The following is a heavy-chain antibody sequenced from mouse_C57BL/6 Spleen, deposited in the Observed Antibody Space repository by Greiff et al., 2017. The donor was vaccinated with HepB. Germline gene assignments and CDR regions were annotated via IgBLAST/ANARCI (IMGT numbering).Heavy chain of an antibody. CDR2: ISDGGSYT. J-gene: IGHJ2*01. V-gene: IGHV5-4*01. CDR1: GFTFSSYA. Sequence: EVQVVESGGGLVKPGGSLKLSCAASGFTFSSYAMSWVRQTPEKRLEWVATISDGGSYTYYPDNVKGRFTISRDNAKNNLYLQMSHLKSEDTAMYYCARDRGTGTGFYFDYWGQGTTLTVSS. D-gene: IGHD4-1*01. CDR3: ARDRGTGTGFYFDY.